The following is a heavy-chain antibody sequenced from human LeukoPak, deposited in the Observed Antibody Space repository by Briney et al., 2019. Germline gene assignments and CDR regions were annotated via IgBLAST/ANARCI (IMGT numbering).Heavy chain of an antibody. Sequence: SETLSLTCAVSGGSISSGGYSWSWLRQPAGKGLEWIGRIYTSGSTNYNPSLKSRVTMSVDTSKNQFSLKLTSVTAADTAVYYCARDVPTVQLWRTDAFDIWGQGTMVTVSS. CDR3: ARDVPTVQLWRTDAFDI. V-gene: IGHV4-61*02. D-gene: IGHD5-18*01. CDR1: GGSISSGGYS. CDR2: IYTSGST. J-gene: IGHJ3*02.